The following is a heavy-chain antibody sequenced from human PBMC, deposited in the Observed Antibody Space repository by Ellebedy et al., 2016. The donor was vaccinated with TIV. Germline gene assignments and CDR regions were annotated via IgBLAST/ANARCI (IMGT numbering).Heavy chain of an antibody. J-gene: IGHJ4*02. Sequence: GESLKISCAASGFTFNSYAIHWVRQAPGKGLEWVAVVSYDGSNNYYAASVKGRFTISRDNSKNTLYLQMNSLRAEDTAVYYCARDLKKRAAAGTELDYWGQGTLVTVSS. CDR3: ARDLKKRAAAGTELDY. CDR1: GFTFNSYA. D-gene: IGHD6-13*01. V-gene: IGHV3-30-3*01. CDR2: VSYDGSNN.